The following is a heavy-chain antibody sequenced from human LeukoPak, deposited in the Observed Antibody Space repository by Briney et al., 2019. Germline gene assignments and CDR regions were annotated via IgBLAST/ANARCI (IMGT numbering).Heavy chain of an antibody. J-gene: IGHJ6*03. CDR2: IYTSGST. CDR1: GGSISSYY. Sequence: SETLSLTCTVAGGSISSYYWSWIRQPAGKGLEWIGRIYTSGSTNYNPSLKSRVTISVDKSKNQFSLKLSSVTAADTAVYYCATDLSFYSGSYYNYYYYSMDVWGKGTTVTVSS. V-gene: IGHV4-4*07. CDR3: ATDLSFYSGSYYNYYYYSMDV. D-gene: IGHD1-26*01.